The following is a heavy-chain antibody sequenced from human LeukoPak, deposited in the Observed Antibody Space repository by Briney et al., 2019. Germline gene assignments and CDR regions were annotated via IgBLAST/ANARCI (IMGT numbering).Heavy chain of an antibody. CDR3: ARDNEVGGTTDAFDI. CDR2: IYSSGST. CDR1: GGSISSFY. J-gene: IGHJ3*02. V-gene: IGHV4-4*07. Sequence: SETLSLTCTVSGGSISSFYWSWFRQPAGKGLEWIGRIYSSGSTNYNPSLKSRVTMSVDTSRNQLSLKLSSVTAADTAVYYCARDNEVGGTTDAFDIWGQGTMVTVSS. D-gene: IGHD1-26*01.